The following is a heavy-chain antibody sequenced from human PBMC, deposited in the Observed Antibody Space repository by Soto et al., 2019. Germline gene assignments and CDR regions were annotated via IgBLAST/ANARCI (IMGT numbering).Heavy chain of an antibody. D-gene: IGHD2-15*01. CDR3: ATLRPSFGVVKDY. CDR1: GFIFSNYA. CDR2: MSYDGSRE. V-gene: IGHV3-30-3*01. J-gene: IGHJ4*02. Sequence: VQLVESGGGVVQPGRSLSLSCAASGFIFSNYAMHWVRQAPGKGLEWVAVMSYDGSREYYAGSVKGRFTISRDNSKNTLYLQMNTLRPEDTAVYYCATLRPSFGVVKDYWGQGTLVTVSS.